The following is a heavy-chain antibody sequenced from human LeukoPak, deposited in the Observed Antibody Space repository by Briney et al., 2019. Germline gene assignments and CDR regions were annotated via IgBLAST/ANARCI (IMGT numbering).Heavy chain of an antibody. CDR1: VYTFTGYY. D-gene: IGHD6-6*01. CDR3: AWRSSSGLEAWDY. Sequence: ASVKVSCKASVYTFTGYYMQWVRQAPGRGLEWMGRINPNSGHTNYAQELGGRVNKTRDTSINTAYMALTRLRSGDAAVSYYAWRSSSGLEAWDYWGKGPLVTVSS. V-gene: IGHV1-2*06. CDR2: INPNSGHT. J-gene: IGHJ4*02.